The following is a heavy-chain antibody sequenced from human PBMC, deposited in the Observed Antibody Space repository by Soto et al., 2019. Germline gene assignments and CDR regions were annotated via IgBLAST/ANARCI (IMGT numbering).Heavy chain of an antibody. CDR1: GFSVTANY. V-gene: IGHV3-53*01. J-gene: IGHJ4*02. CDR3: HGYGY. Sequence: EVQVVESGGGLIQPGGSLRLSCEVSGFSVTANYMSWVRQAPGKGLAWVSVIYRGGSTYYIDSVKGRFSISRDISKNTLYLQMNSLRAEDTAVYDCHGYGYWGQGTLVTVSS. D-gene: IGHD5-12*01. CDR2: IYRGGST.